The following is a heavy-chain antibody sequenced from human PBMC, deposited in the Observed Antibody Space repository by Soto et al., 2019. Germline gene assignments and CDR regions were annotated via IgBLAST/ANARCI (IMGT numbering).Heavy chain of an antibody. CDR1: GFTVSSNY. J-gene: IGHJ5*02. CDR2: IYYSGST. CDR3: ARDWAVAGSTKYNWFDP. V-gene: IGHV4-59*02. Sequence: GSLRLSCAASGFTVSSNYMSWVRQPPGKGLEWIGYIYYSGSTNYNPSLKSRVTISVDTSKNQFSLKLSSVTAADTAVYYCARDWAVAGSTKYNWFDPWGQGTLVTVSS. D-gene: IGHD6-19*01.